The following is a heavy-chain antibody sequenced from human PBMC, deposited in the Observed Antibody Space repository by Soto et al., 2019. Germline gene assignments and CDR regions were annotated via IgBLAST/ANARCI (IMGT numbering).Heavy chain of an antibody. D-gene: IGHD3-22*01. CDR3: ARVWPYYYDSSGSQGIDY. CDR2: IYYSGST. CDR1: GGSISSGGYY. V-gene: IGHV4-31*03. Sequence: SETLSLTCTVSGGSISSGGYYWSWIRQHPGKGLEWIGYIYYSGSTYYNPSLKSRVTISVDTSKNQFSLKLSSVTAADTAVYYCARVWPYYYDSSGSQGIDYWGQGTLVTVSS. J-gene: IGHJ4*02.